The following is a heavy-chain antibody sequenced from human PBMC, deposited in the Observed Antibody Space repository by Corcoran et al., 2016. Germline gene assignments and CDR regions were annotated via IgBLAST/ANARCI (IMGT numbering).Heavy chain of an antibody. CDR3: AKEAVAGPGDY. Sequence: QVQLVESGGGVVQPGRSLRLSCAASGFTLSSNGMHWVRQAPGKGLEWVAVISYDGSNKYYADSVKGRFTISRDNSKNTLYLQMNSLRAEDTAVDYCAKEAVAGPGDYWGQGTLVTVSS. V-gene: IGHV3-30*18. CDR2: ISYDGSNK. D-gene: IGHD6-19*01. J-gene: IGHJ4*02. CDR1: GFTLSSNG.